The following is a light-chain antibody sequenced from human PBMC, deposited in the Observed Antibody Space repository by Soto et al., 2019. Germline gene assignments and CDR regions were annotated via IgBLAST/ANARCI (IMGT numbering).Light chain of an antibody. CDR1: QSVGSSY. Sequence: EIVLTQSPGTLSLSPGERATLSCRASQSVGSSYLAWYQQKPGQAPRLLIYGASSRATGIPDRFSGSGSGTDFTLTISRLEPEDFAVYYCQPYGNSPPWTFGHWTKVEIK. J-gene: IGKJ1*01. CDR2: GAS. CDR3: QPYGNSPPWT. V-gene: IGKV3-20*01.